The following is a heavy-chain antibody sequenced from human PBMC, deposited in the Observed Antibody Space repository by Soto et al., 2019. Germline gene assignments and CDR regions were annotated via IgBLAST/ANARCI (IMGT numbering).Heavy chain of an antibody. V-gene: IGHV1-3*01. D-gene: IGHD2-15*01. CDR1: GYTFTRYT. CDR2: INPDNGNT. Sequence: QVQLVQSGAEVKKPGASVKISCKASGYTFTRYTMNWVRQAPGQRLEWMGWINPDNGNTKSSQKFQDRVIITRDTSASTAYMDLRSLRAEDTAVYDCARGIATGQLDPWGQGTLVTVSS. J-gene: IGHJ5*02. CDR3: ARGIATGQLDP.